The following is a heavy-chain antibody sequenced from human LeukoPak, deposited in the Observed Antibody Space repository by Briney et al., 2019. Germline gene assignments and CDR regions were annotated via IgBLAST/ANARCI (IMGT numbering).Heavy chain of an antibody. V-gene: IGHV1-2*02. CDR3: ARAITIVRGVTDY. CDR2: INPNSRGT. J-gene: IGHJ4*02. Sequence: ASVKVSRKASRYTLTGYFMHWVRPAPGQGLEWMGWINPNSRGTNYAQKLQGRVTMTRDTSISTADMELSRLTSNDTAAYYCARAITIVRGVTDYWGQGTLVTASS. D-gene: IGHD3-10*01. CDR1: RYTLTGYF.